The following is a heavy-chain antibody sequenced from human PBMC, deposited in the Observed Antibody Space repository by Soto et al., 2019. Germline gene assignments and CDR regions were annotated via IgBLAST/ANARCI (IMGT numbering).Heavy chain of an antibody. D-gene: IGHD4-17*01. CDR1: GYTFTRYY. CDR2: INPSGGST. J-gene: IGHJ4*02. V-gene: IGHV1-46*01. Sequence: ASVKVARNAAGYTFTRYYMHCVRQAPGHGLEWMGIINPSGGSTSYAQKLQGRVTMTGDTSTSTVYMELISLRSEDTDVYYCARDTVTISIGRPHYYDYSGQGSLVTVSS. CDR3: ARDTVTISIGRPHYYDY.